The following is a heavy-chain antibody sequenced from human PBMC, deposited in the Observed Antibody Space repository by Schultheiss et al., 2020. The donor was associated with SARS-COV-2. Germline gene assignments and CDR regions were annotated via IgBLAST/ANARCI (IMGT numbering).Heavy chain of an antibody. D-gene: IGHD5/OR15-5a*01. CDR1: GGSFSGSY. J-gene: IGHJ6*02. CDR3: ARSRVSPVRSYQYYGMDV. V-gene: IGHV4-34*01. CDR2: INHSGST. Sequence: SETLSLTCAVYGGSFSGSYWSWIRQPPGKGLEWIGEINHSGSTNYDPSLKSRLTISLDTSKNQFSLKLTSVTAADTAVYYCARSRVSPVRSYQYYGMDVWGQGTTVTVSS.